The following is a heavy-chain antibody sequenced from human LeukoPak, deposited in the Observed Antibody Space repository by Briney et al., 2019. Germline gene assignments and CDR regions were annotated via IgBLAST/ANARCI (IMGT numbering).Heavy chain of an antibody. CDR2: IKQDGSEK. J-gene: IGHJ1*01. CDR3: ARFDVVLTISQGYFHH. Sequence: GGSLRLSCAASGFTFSSYWMSWVRQAPGKGLEWVANIKQDGSEKYYVDSVKGRFTISRDNAKKSMYLQMNSLRVEDTAVYYCARFDVVLTISQGYFHHWGQGTPVTVSS. D-gene: IGHD2-21*01. V-gene: IGHV3-7*03. CDR1: GFTFSSYW.